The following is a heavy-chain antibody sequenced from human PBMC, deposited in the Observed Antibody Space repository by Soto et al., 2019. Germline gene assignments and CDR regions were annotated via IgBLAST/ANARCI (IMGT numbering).Heavy chain of an antibody. CDR2: ISAYNGNT. CDR3: AKFGPGLLVTGYFDY. J-gene: IGHJ4*02. Sequence: ASVKVSCKASGYTFTSYGISWVRQAPGQGLEWMGWISAYNGNTNYAQKLQGRVTMTTDTSTSTAYMELNSLRLEDSAIYYCAKFGPGLLVTGYFDYWGQGALVTVSS. D-gene: IGHD2-8*02. V-gene: IGHV1-18*01. CDR1: GYTFTSYG.